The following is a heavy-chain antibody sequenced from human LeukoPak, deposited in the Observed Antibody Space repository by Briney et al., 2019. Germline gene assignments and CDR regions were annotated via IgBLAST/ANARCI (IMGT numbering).Heavy chain of an antibody. CDR3: ARTTYYYDSSGYYRYAFDI. D-gene: IGHD3-22*01. J-gene: IGHJ3*02. CDR2: IIPIFGTA. CDR1: GGTLSSYA. V-gene: IGHV1-69*13. Sequence: SVKVSCKASGGTLSSYAISWVRQAPGQGLEWMGGIIPIFGTANYAQKFQGRVTITADESTSTAYMELSSLRSEDTAVYYCARTTYYYDSSGYYRYAFDIWGQGTMVTVSS.